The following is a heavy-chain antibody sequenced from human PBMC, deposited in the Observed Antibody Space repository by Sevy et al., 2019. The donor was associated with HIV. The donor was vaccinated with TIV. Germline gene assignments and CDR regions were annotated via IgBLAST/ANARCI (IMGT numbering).Heavy chain of an antibody. V-gene: IGHV3-7*01. J-gene: IGHJ6*02. D-gene: IGHD3-22*01. CDR1: GFTFSSYW. CDR3: ASHYYDSSGYSPYYYYGMDV. Sequence: GGSLRLSCAASGFTFSSYWMSWVRQAPGKGLEWVANIKQDGSEKYYVDSMKGRFTISSDNAKYSLYVQMNSLRAEDTAVYYCASHYYDSSGYSPYYYYGMDVWGQRTTVTVSS. CDR2: IKQDGSEK.